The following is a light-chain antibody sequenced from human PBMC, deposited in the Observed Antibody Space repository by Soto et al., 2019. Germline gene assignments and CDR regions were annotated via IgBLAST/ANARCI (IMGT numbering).Light chain of an antibody. CDR3: QQSSSTPLYT. V-gene: IGKV1-39*01. CDR2: AAS. CDR1: QSMSSY. J-gene: IGKJ2*01. Sequence: DIQMTQSPSSLSASVVERVTITCRASQSMSSYLNWYQQKPGKAPKLLIYAASSLQSGVPSRFTGSGSGTDFTLTISSLQPEDFATYYCQQSSSTPLYTFGQGTKLEIK.